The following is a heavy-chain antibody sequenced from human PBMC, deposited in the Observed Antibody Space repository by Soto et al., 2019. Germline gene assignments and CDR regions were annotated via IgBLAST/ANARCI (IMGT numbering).Heavy chain of an antibody. D-gene: IGHD1-20*01. J-gene: IGHJ6*03. CDR2: MNASSGNT. Sequence: EASVKVSCKTSGYTFRTYAIHWVRKAPGQRLEWMGWMNASSGNTGYAQKFQGRVTMTRNTSISTAYMELSSLRSEDTAVYYCARVITGTNYYYYYYMDVWGKGTTVTVSS. V-gene: IGHV1-8*02. CDR1: GYTFRTYA. CDR3: ARVITGTNYYYYYYMDV.